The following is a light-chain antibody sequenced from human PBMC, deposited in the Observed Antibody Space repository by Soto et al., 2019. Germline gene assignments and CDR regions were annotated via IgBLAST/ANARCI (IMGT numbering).Light chain of an antibody. CDR2: EVS. Sequence: QSALTQPASVSGSPGQSITISCTGTSSDVGGYKYVSWYQHHPGRVPKPMIFEVSDRPSGVSSRFSGSKSGNTAYLTISGLQAEDEADYYCSSFSSTSTIVFGGGTKLTVL. V-gene: IGLV2-14*01. CDR3: SSFSSTSTIV. CDR1: SSDVGGYKY. J-gene: IGLJ2*01.